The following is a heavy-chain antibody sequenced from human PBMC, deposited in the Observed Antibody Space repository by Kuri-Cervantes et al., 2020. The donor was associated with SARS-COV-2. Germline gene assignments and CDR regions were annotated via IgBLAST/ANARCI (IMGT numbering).Heavy chain of an antibody. J-gene: IGHJ4*02. CDR3: SCTKVVPAAINRLDY. CDR1: GYTLTELS. CDR2: FDPEDGET. Sequence: ASVQVSCKVSGYTLTELSMHWVRQAPGKGLEWMGGFDPEDGETIYAQKFQGRVTMTRDQSISTAYMELSRLRSDDTAVYYCSCTKVVPAAINRLDYWGQGTLVTVSS. V-gene: IGHV1-24*01. D-gene: IGHD2-2*02.